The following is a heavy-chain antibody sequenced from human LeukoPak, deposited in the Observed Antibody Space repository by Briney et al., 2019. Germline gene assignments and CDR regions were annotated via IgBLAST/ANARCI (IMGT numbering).Heavy chain of an antibody. CDR3: AKDTGTGGITMIVVVDAFDI. Sequence: PGGSLRLSCAASGFTFNTYAMTWVRQAPGKGLEWVSSISSSGSNTYYTDSVKGRFTISRDNSKYTLYLQMNSLRVEDTAVYYCAKDTGTGGITMIVVVDAFDIWGQGTMVTVSS. CDR1: GFTFNTYA. CDR2: ISSSGSNT. D-gene: IGHD3-22*01. V-gene: IGHV3-23*01. J-gene: IGHJ3*02.